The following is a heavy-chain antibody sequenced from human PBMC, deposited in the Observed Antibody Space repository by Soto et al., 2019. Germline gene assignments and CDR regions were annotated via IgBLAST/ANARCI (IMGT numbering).Heavy chain of an antibody. J-gene: IGHJ6*02. CDR2: INHSGST. Sequence: QVQLQQRGAGLLKPSETLSLTCAVYGGSFSGYYWSWIRQPPGKGLEWIGEINHSGSTNYNPSLKGRVTISVDTSKNQFSLKLSSVTAADTAVYYCARGRGGGYCSGGSCYEYYYYGMDVWGQGTTVTVSS. V-gene: IGHV4-34*01. D-gene: IGHD2-15*01. CDR1: GGSFSGYY. CDR3: ARGRGGGYCSGGSCYEYYYYGMDV.